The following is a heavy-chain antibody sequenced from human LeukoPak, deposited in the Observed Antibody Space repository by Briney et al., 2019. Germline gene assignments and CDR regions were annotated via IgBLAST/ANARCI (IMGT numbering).Heavy chain of an antibody. J-gene: IGHJ4*02. V-gene: IGHV4-59*08. CDR1: GGSISSYY. CDR3: ASGVGATIYFDY. Sequence: SETLSLTCTVSGGSISSYYWSWIRQPPGKGLEWIGYIYYSGSTNCNPSLKSRVTISVDTSKNQFSLKLSSVTAADTAVYYCASGVGATIYFDYWGQGTLVTVSS. D-gene: IGHD1-26*01. CDR2: IYYSGST.